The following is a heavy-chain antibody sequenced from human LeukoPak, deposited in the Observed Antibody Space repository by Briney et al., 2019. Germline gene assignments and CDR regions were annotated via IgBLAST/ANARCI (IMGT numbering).Heavy chain of an antibody. D-gene: IGHD5-18*01. V-gene: IGHV1-8*03. J-gene: IGHJ4*02. Sequence: APVKVSCKASGYTFTSYDINWVRQATGQGLEWMGWMNPNSGNTGYAQKFQGRVTITRNTSISTAYMELSSLRSEDTAVYYCVVDTAMVIFDYWGQGTLVTVSS. CDR2: MNPNSGNT. CDR1: GYTFTSYD. CDR3: VVDTAMVIFDY.